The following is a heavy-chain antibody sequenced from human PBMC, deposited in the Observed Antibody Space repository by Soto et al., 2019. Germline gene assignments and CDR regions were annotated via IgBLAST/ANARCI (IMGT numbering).Heavy chain of an antibody. V-gene: IGHV3-15*01. CDR3: PTGRQPPGHYYGMDV. Sequence: PGGSLRLSCAASGFTFSNAWMSWVRQAPGKGLEWVGRIKSKTDGGTTDYAAPVKGRFTISRDDSKNTLYLQMNSLKTEDTAVYYCPTGRQPPGHYYGMDVWGQGTTVTVSS. J-gene: IGHJ6*02. CDR2: IKSKTDGGTT. D-gene: IGHD1-1*01. CDR1: GFTFSNAW.